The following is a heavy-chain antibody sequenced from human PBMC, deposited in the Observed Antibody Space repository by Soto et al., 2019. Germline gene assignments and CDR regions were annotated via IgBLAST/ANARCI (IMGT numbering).Heavy chain of an antibody. J-gene: IGHJ6*02. CDR3: ARGGEGYYYGSGSYPEDGMDV. D-gene: IGHD3-10*01. CDR1: GGSISSGDYY. Sequence: QVQLQESGPGLVKPSQTLSLTCTVSGGSISSGDYYWSWIRQPPGKGLEWIGYIYYSGSTYYNPSLKSRVTISVDTSKNQFSLKLSSVTAADTAVYYCARGGEGYYYGSGSYPEDGMDVWGQGTTVTVSS. V-gene: IGHV4-30-4*01. CDR2: IYYSGST.